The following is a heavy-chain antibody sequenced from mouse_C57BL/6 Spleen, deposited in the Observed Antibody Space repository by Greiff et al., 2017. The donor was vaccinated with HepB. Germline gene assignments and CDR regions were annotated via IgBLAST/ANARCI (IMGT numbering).Heavy chain of an antibody. CDR3: ERYEGAMDY. V-gene: IGHV10-3*01. J-gene: IGHJ4*01. CDR1: GFTFNPYA. Sequence: GGVLVQPKGSLKLSCAASGFTFNPYAMHWFRQAPGKGLEWVARSRSKSSNYATYYANSVNDRFTISRDNSQSMLYLQMNNLKTEATAMYYCERYEGAMDYWGQGTSVTVSS. D-gene: IGHD2-3*01. CDR2: SRSKSSNYAT.